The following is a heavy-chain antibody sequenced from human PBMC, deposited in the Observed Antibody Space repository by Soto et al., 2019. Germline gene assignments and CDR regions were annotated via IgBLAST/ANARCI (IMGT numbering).Heavy chain of an antibody. J-gene: IGHJ4*02. CDR1: GDTFSNFW. CDR3: ARSPRSSPYFDY. Sequence: GESLKISCQCSGDTFSNFWIAWVRQLPGKGLEWMGIIYPGDYETRYSPSFHGKVTISADRSIGTAYLQWSSLEASDSAFYFCARSPRSSPYFDYWGKGALVTVSS. V-gene: IGHV5-51*01. D-gene: IGHD6-13*01. CDR2: IYPGDYET.